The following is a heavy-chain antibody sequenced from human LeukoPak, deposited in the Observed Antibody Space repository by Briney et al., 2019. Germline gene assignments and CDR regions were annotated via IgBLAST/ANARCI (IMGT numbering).Heavy chain of an antibody. V-gene: IGHV1-24*01. D-gene: IGHD5-18*01. CDR1: GKTFSDLS. J-gene: IGHJ4*02. Sequence: ASVKVSCKVSGKTFSDLSIHGLRQPPGKGLEWLGGSDPEDGERIYAQMFQGRVTMTEDTSIDTAYMELSSLRSEDTAVYYCVTGFTTMAVDYFDYWGQGTLVTVSP. CDR2: SDPEDGER. CDR3: VTGFTTMAVDYFDY.